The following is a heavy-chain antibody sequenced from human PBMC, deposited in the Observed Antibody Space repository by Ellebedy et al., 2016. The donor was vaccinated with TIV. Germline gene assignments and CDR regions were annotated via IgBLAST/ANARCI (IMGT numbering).Heavy chain of an antibody. Sequence: PGGSLRLSCAASGFTFSTYAMSWVRQAPGKGLEWVSVISAGGGTIDYVDSVKGRFTISRDNSKNMLFLQMNSLRAEDTAVYYCANPGLNYGYFDCWGQGTLVTVSS. V-gene: IGHV3-23*01. D-gene: IGHD4-17*01. J-gene: IGHJ4*02. CDR1: GFTFSTYA. CDR3: ANPGLNYGYFDC. CDR2: ISAGGGTI.